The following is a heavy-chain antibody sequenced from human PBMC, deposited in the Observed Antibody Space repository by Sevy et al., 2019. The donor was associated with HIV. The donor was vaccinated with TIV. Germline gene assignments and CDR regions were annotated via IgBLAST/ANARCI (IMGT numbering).Heavy chain of an antibody. CDR2: IKSKTDGGTT. D-gene: IGHD6-6*01. J-gene: IGHJ4*02. CDR3: TTQTPYSSSLARDY. V-gene: IGHV3-15*01. CDR1: GFTFSNAW. Sequence: GGSLRLSCAASGFTFSNAWMSWVRQAPGKGLEWVGRIKSKTDGGTTYYAAPVKGRFTISRDDSKNTLYLQMNSLKTEDTAVYYCTTQTPYSSSLARDYWGQGTLVTVSS.